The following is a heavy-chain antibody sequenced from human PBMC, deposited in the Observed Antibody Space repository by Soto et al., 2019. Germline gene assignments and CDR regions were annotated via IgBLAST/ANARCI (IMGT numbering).Heavy chain of an antibody. CDR1: GFIFSDYA. D-gene: IGHD2-15*01. Sequence: EVQMLESGGGLVQPGGSLRLSCAASGFIFSDYAMSWVRQAPGKGLEGVAGMGGANGDTYYTESVRGRFAISRDNSKSTRFLQLSSLRAEDTAVYFCAKDGVDHNSVWDPFDIWGQGTLVTVSS. V-gene: IGHV3-23*01. J-gene: IGHJ3*02. CDR2: MGGANGDT. CDR3: AKDGVDHNSVWDPFDI.